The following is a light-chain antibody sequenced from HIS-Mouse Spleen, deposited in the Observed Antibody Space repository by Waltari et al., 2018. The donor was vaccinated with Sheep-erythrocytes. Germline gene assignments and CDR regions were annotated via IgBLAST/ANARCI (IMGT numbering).Light chain of an antibody. Sequence: DIQMTQSPSSVSASVGDRVTITCRASQGISSWLAWYQQKPVKAPKLLIYAASRLQSGVPSRLSGSGAGTEFTLTISSLQSEDFATYYCKQANSCPITFGQGTRLEIK. CDR3: KQANSCPIT. CDR1: QGISSW. J-gene: IGKJ5*01. CDR2: AAS. V-gene: IGKV1-12*01.